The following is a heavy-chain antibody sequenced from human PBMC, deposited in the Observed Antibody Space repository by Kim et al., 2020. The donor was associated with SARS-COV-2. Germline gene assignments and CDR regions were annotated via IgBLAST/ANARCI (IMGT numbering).Heavy chain of an antibody. D-gene: IGHD2-2*01. V-gene: IGHV3-66*01. Sequence: DSVKGRFNIYRDNSKNALYLQMNSLRAEDTAVYYCARRRCEYQLLYYFDYWGQGALVTVAS. J-gene: IGHJ4*02. CDR3: ARRRCEYQLLYYFDY.